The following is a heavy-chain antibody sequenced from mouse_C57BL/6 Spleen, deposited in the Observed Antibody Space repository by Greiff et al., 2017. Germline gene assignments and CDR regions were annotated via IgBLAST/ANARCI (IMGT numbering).Heavy chain of an antibody. CDR3: ARQDYYGSSPYYYAMGY. V-gene: IGHV5-9*01. Sequence: EVKLMESGGGLVKPGGSLKLSCAASGFTFSSYTMSWVRQTPEKRLEWVATISGGGGNTYYPDSVKGRFTISRDNAKNTLYLQMSSLRSEDTALYYCARQDYYGSSPYYYAMGYWGQGTSVTVST. J-gene: IGHJ4*01. CDR2: ISGGGGNT. D-gene: IGHD1-1*01. CDR1: GFTFSSYT.